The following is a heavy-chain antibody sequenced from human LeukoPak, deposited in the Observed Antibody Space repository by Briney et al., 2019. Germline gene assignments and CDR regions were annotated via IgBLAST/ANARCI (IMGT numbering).Heavy chain of an antibody. V-gene: IGHV5-51*01. CDR1: GYSFTSYW. J-gene: IGHJ4*02. Sequence: GEPLKISCKGSGYSFTSYWIGWVRQMPGKGQEWMGIIYPGDSDTRYSPSFQGQVTISADKSISTAYLQWSSLKASDTAMYYCARQSLNYGDYGEFDYWGQGTLVTVSS. D-gene: IGHD4-17*01. CDR2: IYPGDSDT. CDR3: ARQSLNYGDYGEFDY.